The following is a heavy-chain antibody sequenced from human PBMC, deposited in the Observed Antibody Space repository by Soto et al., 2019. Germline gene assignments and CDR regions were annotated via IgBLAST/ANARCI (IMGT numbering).Heavy chain of an antibody. CDR2: ISGSGHAT. J-gene: IGHJ3*02. V-gene: IGHV3-23*01. D-gene: IGHD5-12*01. Sequence: EVQILESGGGLVQPGGSLRLSCAASGFPLTNYAMTWVRQVPGKGPEWVSTISGSGHATYYADSVKGRFTISRDNSKNTLYLEINRLRVEDTAVYYCAKDSRYSDYVRAFDIWGQGTMVTVSS. CDR3: AKDSRYSDYVRAFDI. CDR1: GFPLTNYA.